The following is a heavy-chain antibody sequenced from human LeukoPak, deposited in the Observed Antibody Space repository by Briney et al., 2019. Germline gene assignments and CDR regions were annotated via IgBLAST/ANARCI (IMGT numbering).Heavy chain of an antibody. CDR1: GGSISTYY. CDR2: IYYSGST. V-gene: IGHV4-59*01. CDR3: ARRYYGSGSPFDY. Sequence: PSETLSLTCTVSGGSISTYYWSWIRQPPGKGLEWIGYIYYSGSTNYNPSLKSRVTISVDTSKNQFSLKLSSVTAADTAVYYCARRYYGSGSPFDYWGQGTLVTVSS. D-gene: IGHD3-10*01. J-gene: IGHJ4*02.